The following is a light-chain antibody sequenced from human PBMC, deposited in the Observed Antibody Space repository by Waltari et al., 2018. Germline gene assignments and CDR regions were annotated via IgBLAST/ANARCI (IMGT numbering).Light chain of an antibody. CDR2: KAS. Sequence: DIQMTLSPSTLSASVGDRVTITCRASQSISSWLAWYQQKPGKAPKLLIYKASSLESGVPSRFSGSGSGTEFTLTISSLQPDDFATYYCQQYNSYSFGPGTKVDIK. CDR1: QSISSW. V-gene: IGKV1-5*03. J-gene: IGKJ3*01. CDR3: QQYNSYS.